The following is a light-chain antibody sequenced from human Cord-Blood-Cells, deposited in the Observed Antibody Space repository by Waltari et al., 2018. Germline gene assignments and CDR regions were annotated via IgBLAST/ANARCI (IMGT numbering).Light chain of an antibody. CDR3: QQYYSTPYS. CDR2: WAS. V-gene: IGKV4-1*01. J-gene: IGKJ2*03. CDR1: QSVLYSSNNKNY. Sequence: IVMTQSPDSLAVSLGGRATTNCKSSQSVLYSSNNKNYLAWYQQKPGQPPKLLIYWASTRESGVPDRFSGSGSGTDFTLTISSLQAEDVAVYYCQQYYSTPYSFGQGTKLEIK.